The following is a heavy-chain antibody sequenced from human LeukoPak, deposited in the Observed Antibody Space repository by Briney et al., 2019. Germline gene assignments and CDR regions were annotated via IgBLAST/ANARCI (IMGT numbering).Heavy chain of an antibody. J-gene: IGHJ4*02. V-gene: IGHV5-51*01. CDR3: AVTATNSGYFDS. D-gene: IGHD1-26*01. CDR1: GYSFSDYW. CDR2: IYPADSDT. Sequence: GESLKISCKGSGYSFSDYWIGWVRRVPGKGLEWMGFIYPADSDTRYSPSFQGQVTISADKSITTAYLQWRSLKASDTAMYYCAVTATNSGYFDSWGQGALVTVSS.